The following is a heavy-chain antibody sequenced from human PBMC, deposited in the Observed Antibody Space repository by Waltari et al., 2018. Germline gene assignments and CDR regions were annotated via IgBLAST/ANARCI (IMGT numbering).Heavy chain of an antibody. CDR2: IYTSRST. J-gene: IGHJ4*02. Sequence: VQLQESGPGLVTPSQTLSPTCTVSGGSISSGRYYWSWSRQPAGKGLEWIGYIYTSRSTNYNPSLKSRVTISVDTSKNQFSLKLSSVTAADTAVYYCAREGIAAAGKVYWGQGTLVTVSS. CDR1: GGSISSGRYY. D-gene: IGHD6-13*01. V-gene: IGHV4-61*09. CDR3: AREGIAAAGKVY.